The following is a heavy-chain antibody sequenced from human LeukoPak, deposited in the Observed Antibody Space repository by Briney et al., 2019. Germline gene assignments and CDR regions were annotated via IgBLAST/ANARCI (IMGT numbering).Heavy chain of an antibody. CDR2: IIPIFGTA. D-gene: IGHD3-10*01. Sequence: SVKVSCKASGGTFSSYAISWVRQAPGQGLEWMGGIIPIFGTANYAQKFQGRVTITTDKSTSTAYMELSSLRSEDTAVYYCARESITMVRGVIHRGVDYWGQGTLVTVSS. V-gene: IGHV1-69*05. CDR1: GGTFSSYA. CDR3: ARESITMVRGVIHRGVDY. J-gene: IGHJ4*02.